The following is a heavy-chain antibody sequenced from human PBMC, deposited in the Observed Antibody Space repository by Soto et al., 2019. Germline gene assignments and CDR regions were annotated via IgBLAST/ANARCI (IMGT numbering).Heavy chain of an antibody. Sequence: GGSLRLSCAASGFTFSDYYMSWFRQAPGKGLEWVSYISSSSSYTNYADSVKGRFTISRDNSKNTLYLQMNSLRAEDTAVYYCAKDLGYYDSSGYYFYYFDYWGQGTLVTVSS. D-gene: IGHD3-22*01. CDR1: GFTFSDYY. CDR2: ISSSSSYT. V-gene: IGHV3-11*05. J-gene: IGHJ4*02. CDR3: AKDLGYYDSSGYYFYYFDY.